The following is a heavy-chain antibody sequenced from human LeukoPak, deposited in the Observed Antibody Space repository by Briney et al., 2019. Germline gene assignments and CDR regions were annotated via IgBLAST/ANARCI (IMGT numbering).Heavy chain of an antibody. V-gene: IGHV3-23*01. CDR3: AKSGRYCSSTSCHKAFDY. J-gene: IGHJ4*02. D-gene: IGHD2-2*01. CDR2: ISGSGGST. CDR1: GFTFSSYA. Sequence: GGSLRLSCAASGFTFSSYAMSWVRQAPGKGLEWVSAISGSGGSTYYADSVKGRFTISRDNSKNTLYLQMNSLRAEDTAVYYCAKSGRYCSSTSCHKAFDYWGQGTLVTVSS.